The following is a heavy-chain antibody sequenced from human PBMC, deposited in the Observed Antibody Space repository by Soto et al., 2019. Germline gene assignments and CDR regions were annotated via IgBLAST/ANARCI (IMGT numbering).Heavy chain of an antibody. J-gene: IGHJ6*02. CDR3: AREGTYYDFWSGYHDYYYYYGMDV. Sequence: GSSVKVSCKASGYTFTSYAMHWVRQAPGQRLEWMGWINAGNGNTKYSQKFQGRVTITRDTSASTAYMELSSLRSEDTAVYYCAREGTYYDFWSGYHDYYYYYGMDVWG. CDR1: GYTFTSYA. CDR2: INAGNGNT. D-gene: IGHD3-3*01. V-gene: IGHV1-3*01.